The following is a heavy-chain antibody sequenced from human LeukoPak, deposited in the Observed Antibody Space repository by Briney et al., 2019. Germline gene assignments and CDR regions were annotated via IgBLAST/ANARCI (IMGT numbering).Heavy chain of an antibody. CDR3: ASDRAAAGYDAFDI. V-gene: IGHV3-33*01. D-gene: IGHD6-13*01. CDR1: GFTFSSYG. Sequence: PGGSLRLSCAASGFTFSSYGIHWVRQAPGKGLEWVAVIWYDGTNKYYADFVKGRFTISRDNSKNTLFLHMSSLRAEDTAVYFCASDRAAAGYDAFDIWGQGTLVTVSS. CDR2: IWYDGTNK. J-gene: IGHJ3*02.